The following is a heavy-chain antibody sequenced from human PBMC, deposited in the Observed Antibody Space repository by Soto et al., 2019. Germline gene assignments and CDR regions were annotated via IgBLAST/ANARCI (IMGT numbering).Heavy chain of an antibody. V-gene: IGHV3-30*18. CDR3: AKEEEMVRGAKPNWWFDP. Sequence: QVQLVESGGGVVQPGRSLRLCWAASGFTFSSYGMHWVRQAPGKGLEWVAVISYDGSNKYYADSVKGRFTISRDNSKNTLYLQMNSLRAEDTAVYYCAKEEEMVRGAKPNWWFDPWGQGTLVTVSS. D-gene: IGHD3-10*01. CDR2: ISYDGSNK. J-gene: IGHJ5*02. CDR1: GFTFSSYG.